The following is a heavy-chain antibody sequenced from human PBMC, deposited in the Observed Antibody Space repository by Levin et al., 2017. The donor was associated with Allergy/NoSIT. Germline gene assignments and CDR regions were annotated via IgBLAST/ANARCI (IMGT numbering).Heavy chain of an antibody. CDR3: ARDFVHDSSGYSPTTGGWLMHYGMDV. CDR1: GFTFSSYE. Sequence: GESLKISCAASGFTFSSYEMNWVRQAPGKGLEWVSYISSSGSTIYYADSVKGRFTISRDNAKNSLYLQMNSLRAEDTAVYYCARDFVHDSSGYSPTTGGWLMHYGMDVWGQGTTVTVSS. J-gene: IGHJ6*02. CDR2: ISSSGSTI. D-gene: IGHD3-22*01. V-gene: IGHV3-48*03.